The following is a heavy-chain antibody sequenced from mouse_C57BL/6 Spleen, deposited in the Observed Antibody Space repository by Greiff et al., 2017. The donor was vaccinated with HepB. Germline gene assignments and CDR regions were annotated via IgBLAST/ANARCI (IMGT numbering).Heavy chain of an antibody. CDR1: GYTFTSYW. CDR2: IYPGSGST. Sequence: QVQLQQPGAELVKPGASVKLSCKASGYTFTSYWIPWVKQRPGPGLEWIGDIYPGSGSTNYNEKFKSKATLTVDTSSSTAYMQLSSLTSEDSAVYCCARGCHGYWYFDVWGTGTTVTVAS. V-gene: IGHV1-55*01. D-gene: IGHD6-1*01. CDR3: ARGCHGYWYFDV. J-gene: IGHJ1*03.